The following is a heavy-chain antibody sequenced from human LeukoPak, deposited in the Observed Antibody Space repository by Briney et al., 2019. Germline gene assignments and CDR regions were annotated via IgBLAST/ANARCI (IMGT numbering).Heavy chain of an antibody. V-gene: IGHV1-69*02. CDR1: GGTFSSYT. CDR3: ARGTYYAFWSGGKRYYYYYMDV. Sequence: SVKVSCKASGGTFSSYTISWVQQAPGQGLEWMGRIIPILGIANYAQKFQGRVTITADKSTSTAYMELSSLRSEDTAVYYCARGTYYAFWSGGKRYYYYYMDVWGKGTTVTVSS. CDR2: IIPILGIA. J-gene: IGHJ6*03. D-gene: IGHD3-3*01.